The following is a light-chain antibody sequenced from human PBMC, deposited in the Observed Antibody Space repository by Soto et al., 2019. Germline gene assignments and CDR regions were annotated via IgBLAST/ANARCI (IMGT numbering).Light chain of an antibody. V-gene: IGLV2-23*01. CDR1: SSDVGSYNF. CDR3: CSYAGSSTWV. Sequence: QSALTQPASVSGSPGQSITISCTGTSSDVGSYNFVSWYQQHPGKAPKVMIYEGSKRPSGVSNRFSGSKSGNTASLTISGLQAEGEADYYCCSYAGSSTWVFGTGTKLTVL. CDR2: EGS. J-gene: IGLJ1*01.